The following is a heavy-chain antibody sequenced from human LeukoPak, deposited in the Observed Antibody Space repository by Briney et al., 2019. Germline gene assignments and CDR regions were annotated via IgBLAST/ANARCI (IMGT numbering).Heavy chain of an antibody. J-gene: IGHJ6*02. Sequence: SETLSLTCTVSGGSISSGGYYWSWIRQHPGRGLEWLGYIYYSGSTYYNPSLKSQVTISVDTSKNQFSLKLSSVTAADTAVYYCAREAPQLRFDYYYGMDVWGQGTTVTVSS. V-gene: IGHV4-31*01. D-gene: IGHD3-10*01. CDR2: IYYSGST. CDR1: GGSISSGGYY. CDR3: AREAPQLRFDYYYGMDV.